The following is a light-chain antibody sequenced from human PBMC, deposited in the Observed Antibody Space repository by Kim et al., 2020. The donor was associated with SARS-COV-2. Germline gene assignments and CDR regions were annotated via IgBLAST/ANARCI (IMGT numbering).Light chain of an antibody. V-gene: IGLV2-8*01. J-gene: IGLJ2*01. CDR1: SFGAYKF. CDR2: EVS. CDR3: SSYAGSNSVV. Sequence: SPAQSSTISCTGPSFGAYKFVSWYQQHPGKAPKVIIYEVSKRPSGVPDRFSGSKSGNTASLTVSGLQAEDEGDYHFSSYAGSNSVVFGGGTQLTVL.